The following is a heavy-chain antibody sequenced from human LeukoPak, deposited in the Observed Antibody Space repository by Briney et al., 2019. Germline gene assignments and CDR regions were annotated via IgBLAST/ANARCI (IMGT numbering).Heavy chain of an antibody. Sequence: GGSLRLSCVASGFTFSSHGMHWVRQAPGKGLEWVAVIWYDGSHRYYPDSVKGRFTISRDNSKITLFLQMDSLRVDDTAVYYCVRDNAAADGALDYWGQGSLVTVSS. V-gene: IGHV3-33*01. CDR2: IWYDGSHR. CDR1: GFTFSSHG. D-gene: IGHD5-24*01. CDR3: VRDNAAADGALDY. J-gene: IGHJ4*02.